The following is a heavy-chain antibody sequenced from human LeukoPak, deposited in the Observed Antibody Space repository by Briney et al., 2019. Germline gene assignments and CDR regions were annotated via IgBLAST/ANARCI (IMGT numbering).Heavy chain of an antibody. CDR3: AKMGYSSSWFYDAFDI. Sequence: GGSLRLSCAASGFTFSSYAMSWVRQAPGKGLEWVSAISGSGGSTYYADSVKGRFTISRDNSKNTLYLQMNSLRAEDTAVYYCAKMGYSSSWFYDAFDIWGQGTMVTVSS. J-gene: IGHJ3*02. D-gene: IGHD6-13*01. CDR2: ISGSGGST. V-gene: IGHV3-23*01. CDR1: GFTFSSYA.